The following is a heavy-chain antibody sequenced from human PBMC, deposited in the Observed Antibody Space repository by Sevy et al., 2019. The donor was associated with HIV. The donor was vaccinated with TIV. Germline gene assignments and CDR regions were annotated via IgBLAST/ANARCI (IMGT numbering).Heavy chain of an antibody. CDR1: GFTFSSYA. CDR3: ARDLTQYYDILTGYSRGGMDV. D-gene: IGHD3-9*01. V-gene: IGHV3-30*04. Sequence: GGSLRLSCAASGFTFSSYAMHWVRQAPGKGLEWVAVISYDGSNKYYAGSVKGRFTISRDNSKNTLYLQMNSLIAEDTAVYYLARDLTQYYDILTGYSRGGMDVWGQGTTVTVSS. CDR2: ISYDGSNK. J-gene: IGHJ6*02.